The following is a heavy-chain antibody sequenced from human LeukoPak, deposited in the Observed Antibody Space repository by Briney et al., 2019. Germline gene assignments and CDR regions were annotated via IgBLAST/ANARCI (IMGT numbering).Heavy chain of an antibody. J-gene: IGHJ4*02. V-gene: IGHV3-64*01. CDR1: GFTFSSYS. CDR2: ISSDGDRT. Sequence: GSLRLSCAASGFTFSSYSMNWVRQAPGKGLEYVSAISSDGDRTYYVSSVKGRFTISRDNSKNTLYLHMGSLRAEDMAVYYCARWKANYFGSGSYDYWGQGTLVTVSS. D-gene: IGHD3-10*01. CDR3: ARWKANYFGSGSYDY.